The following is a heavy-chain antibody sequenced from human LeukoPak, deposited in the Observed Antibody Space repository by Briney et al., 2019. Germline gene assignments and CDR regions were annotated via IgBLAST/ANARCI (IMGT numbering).Heavy chain of an antibody. Sequence: GGSLRLSCAASGFTFSDYYMSWIRQAPGKGLEWVSYISSSGSTIYYADSVKGRFTISRDNSKNTLYLQMNSLRAEDTAVYYCARGLTWIQLFYLDYWGQGTLVTVSS. D-gene: IGHD5-18*01. CDR1: GFTFSDYY. CDR3: ARGLTWIQLFYLDY. J-gene: IGHJ4*02. V-gene: IGHV3-11*04. CDR2: ISSSGSTI.